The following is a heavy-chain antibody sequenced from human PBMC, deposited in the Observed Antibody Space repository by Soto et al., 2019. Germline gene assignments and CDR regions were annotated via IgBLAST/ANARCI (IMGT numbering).Heavy chain of an antibody. Sequence: PGEALKISCKGSGYSFTSYWIAWVRQMPGKGLEWMGTTYPGDSDTRYSPSFQGQVTISADKSINTAYLQWSSLKASDTAMYYCAIPGALISSGWSPLDHWGQGTVVTVSS. D-gene: IGHD6-19*01. CDR1: GYSFTSYW. V-gene: IGHV5-51*01. CDR2: TYPGDSDT. J-gene: IGHJ4*02. CDR3: AIPGALISSGWSPLDH.